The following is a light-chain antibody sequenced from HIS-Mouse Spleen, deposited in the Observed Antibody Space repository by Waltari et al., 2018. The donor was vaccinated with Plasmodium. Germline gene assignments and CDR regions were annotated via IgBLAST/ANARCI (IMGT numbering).Light chain of an antibody. CDR3: QAWDSSTVV. J-gene: IGLJ2*01. V-gene: IGLV3-1*01. CDR1: KLGYKY. CDR2: QDS. Sequence: SYELTQPPSVSVSPGQTASITCSGDKLGYKYACWYQQKPGQSPVLVIYQDSKRPSGIPVRFSCSNSGNTATLTISGTQAMDEADYYCQAWDSSTVVFGGGTKLTVL.